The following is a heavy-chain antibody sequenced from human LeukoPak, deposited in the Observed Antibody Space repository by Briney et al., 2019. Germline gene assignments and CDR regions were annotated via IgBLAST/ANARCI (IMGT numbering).Heavy chain of an antibody. Sequence: GGSLTLSCAASGFTFSNAWMNWVRQAPGKGLEWVSSISSSSSYIYYADSVKGRFTISRDNAKNSLYLQMNSLRAEDTAVYYCARDREYSGYENWGQGTLVTVSS. J-gene: IGHJ4*02. CDR2: ISSSSSYI. D-gene: IGHD5-12*01. CDR1: GFTFSNAW. CDR3: ARDREYSGYEN. V-gene: IGHV3-21*01.